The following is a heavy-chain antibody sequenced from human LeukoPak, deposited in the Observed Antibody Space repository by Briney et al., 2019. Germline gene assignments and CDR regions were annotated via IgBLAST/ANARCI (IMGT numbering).Heavy chain of an antibody. J-gene: IGHJ6*02. CDR3: ASTYYYVSESYSNDQYYSYGMDV. CDR2: ISYDASNK. Sequence: GMSLRLSCAASGFTICSYAMHWVRQAPGNELKWVAVISYDASNKYYADSVKGRFTISRENSRKTLYLQLTSLRAEGTAVYYCASTYYYVSESYSNDQYYSYGMDVWGQATTVTVSS. D-gene: IGHD3-10*01. V-gene: IGHV3-30-3*01. CDR1: GFTICSYA.